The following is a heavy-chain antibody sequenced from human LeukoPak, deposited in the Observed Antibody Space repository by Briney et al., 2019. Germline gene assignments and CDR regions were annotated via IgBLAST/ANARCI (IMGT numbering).Heavy chain of an antibody. D-gene: IGHD3-3*01. CDR2: ISYDGSNK. V-gene: IGHV3-30*18. J-gene: IGHJ5*02. Sequence: GGSLRLSCAASGFTFSSYGMHWVRQAPGKGLEWVAVISYDGSNKYYADSVKGRFTISRDNSKNTLYLQMNSLRAEDTAVYYCAKDRRFLKFDPWGQGTLVTVSS. CDR1: GFTFSSYG. CDR3: AKDRRFLKFDP.